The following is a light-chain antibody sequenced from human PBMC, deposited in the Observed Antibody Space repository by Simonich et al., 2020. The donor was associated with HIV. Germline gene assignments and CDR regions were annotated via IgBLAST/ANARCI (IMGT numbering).Light chain of an antibody. CDR3: QQSFSAPRT. J-gene: IGKJ1*01. CDR1: QGISSY. CDR2: AAS. V-gene: IGKV1-8*01. Sequence: AIRMTQSPSSLSASTGDRVTITCRASQGISSYLAWYQQKPGKAPKLLIYAASTLQSGVPSRFSGSGSGTDFTLTISSLQPEDFATYYCQQSFSAPRTFGPGTKVEIK.